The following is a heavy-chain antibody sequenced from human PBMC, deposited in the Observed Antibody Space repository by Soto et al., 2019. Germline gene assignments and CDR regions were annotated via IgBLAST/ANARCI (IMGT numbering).Heavy chain of an antibody. CDR3: ARGEDSSGYYYGDY. CDR2: INHSGST. J-gene: IGHJ4*02. D-gene: IGHD3-22*01. V-gene: IGHV4-34*01. CDR1: GGSFSGYY. Sequence: SETLSLTCAVYGGSFSGYYWSWIRQPPGKGLEWIGEINHSGSTNYNPSLKSRVTISVDTSKNQFSLKLSSVTAADTAVYYCARGEDSSGYYYGDYWGQGTLVTVSS.